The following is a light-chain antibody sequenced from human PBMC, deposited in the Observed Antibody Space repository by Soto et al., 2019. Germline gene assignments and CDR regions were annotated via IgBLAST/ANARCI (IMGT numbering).Light chain of an antibody. V-gene: IGKV1-9*01. CDR1: QGISNS. CDR2: SAS. J-gene: IGKJ1*01. CDR3: QHYNSYSEA. Sequence: GARVTISCQASQGISNSLAWYQQKPGKAPKLLIYSASTLQSGVPSRFSGGFSGTEFTLTISSLQPEDFATYYCQHYNSYSEAFGQGTKVDIK.